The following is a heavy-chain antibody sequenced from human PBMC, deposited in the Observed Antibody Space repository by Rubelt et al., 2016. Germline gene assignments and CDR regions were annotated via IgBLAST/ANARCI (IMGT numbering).Heavy chain of an antibody. V-gene: IGHV1-18*04. CDR3: ARVLAAWFDP. CDR2: ISAYNGNT. Sequence: VQLVQSGAEVKKPGESLRISCKGSGYSFTSYWISWVRQMPGKGLEWMGWISAYNGNTNYAQKLQGRVTMTTDTSTSTAYMELRSLRSDDTAVYYCARVLAAWFDPWGQGTLVTVSS. D-gene: IGHD6-13*01. J-gene: IGHJ5*02. CDR1: GYSFTSYW.